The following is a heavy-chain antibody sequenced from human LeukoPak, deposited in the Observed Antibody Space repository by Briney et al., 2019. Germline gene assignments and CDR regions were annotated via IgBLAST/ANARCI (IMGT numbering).Heavy chain of an antibody. CDR2: ISAYNGNT. CDR3: ATGLTMLRGADYYDMDV. J-gene: IGHJ6*02. D-gene: IGHD3-10*01. V-gene: IGHV1-18*01. Sequence: ASVKVSCKASGYTFNSYGISWVRQAPGQGLEWMGWISAYNGNTNYAQKLQGRVTMTTDTSTSTAYMELRSLRSDDTAVYYYATGLTMLRGADYYDMDVWGRGTTVTVSS. CDR1: GYTFNSYG.